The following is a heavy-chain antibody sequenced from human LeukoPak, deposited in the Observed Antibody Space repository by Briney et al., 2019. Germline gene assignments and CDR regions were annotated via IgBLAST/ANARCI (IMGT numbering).Heavy chain of an antibody. Sequence: PSETLSLTCTVSGGSISSYYWSWIRQPAGKGLEWIGRIYTSGSTNYNPSLKSRVTISVDKSKNQFSLKLSSVTAADTAVYYCARLADTVRGVMDYYYYYMDVWGKGTTVTVSS. CDR1: GGSISSYY. V-gene: IGHV4-4*07. CDR2: IYTSGST. CDR3: ARLADTVRGVMDYYYYYMDV. J-gene: IGHJ6*03. D-gene: IGHD3-10*01.